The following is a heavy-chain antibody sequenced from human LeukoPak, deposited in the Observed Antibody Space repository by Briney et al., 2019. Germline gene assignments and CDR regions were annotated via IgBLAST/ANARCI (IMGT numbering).Heavy chain of an antibody. CDR1: GFTFNNAW. D-gene: IGHD3-22*01. Sequence: GGSLRLSCAASGFTFNNAWMSWVRQAPGKGREWVGRINSKSDGGTTDYAAPVTGRFTISRDDSKNTLYLQMDSLKTEDTAVYYCTTVTSYYYDSSGTTSAVDYWGQGTLVTVSS. V-gene: IGHV3-15*01. J-gene: IGHJ4*02. CDR3: TTVTSYYYDSSGTTSAVDY. CDR2: INSKSDGGTT.